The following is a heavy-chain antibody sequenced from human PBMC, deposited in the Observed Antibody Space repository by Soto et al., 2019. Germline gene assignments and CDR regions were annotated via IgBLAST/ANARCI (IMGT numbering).Heavy chain of an antibody. CDR1: GFTFSSYA. Sequence: QVQLVESGGGVVQPGRSLRLSCAASGFTFSSYAMHWVRQAPGKGLEWVAVISYDGSNKYYADSVKGRFTISRDNSKNTLYLQMNSVRAEDTAVYYCARDNCYSGSAQEGGMDVWGQGTTVTVSS. CDR2: ISYDGSNK. J-gene: IGHJ6*02. D-gene: IGHD1-26*01. CDR3: ARDNCYSGSAQEGGMDV. V-gene: IGHV3-30*14.